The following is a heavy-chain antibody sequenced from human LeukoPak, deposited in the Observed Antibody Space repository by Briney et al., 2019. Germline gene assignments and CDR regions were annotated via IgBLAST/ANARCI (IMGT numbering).Heavy chain of an antibody. CDR3: ARDGTALSIAAAGDHDAVDI. V-gene: IGHV1-69*01. J-gene: IGHJ3*02. CDR1: GGTFSSYA. Sequence: GASVKVSCKASGGTFSSYAISWVRQAPGQGLEWMGGIIPIFGTANYAQKFQGRVTITADESTSTAYMELSSLRSEDTAVYYCARDGTALSIAAAGDHDAVDIWGQGTMVTVSS. D-gene: IGHD6-13*01. CDR2: IIPIFGTA.